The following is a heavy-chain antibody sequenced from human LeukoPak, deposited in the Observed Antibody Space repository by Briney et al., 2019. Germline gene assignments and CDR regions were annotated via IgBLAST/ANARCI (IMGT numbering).Heavy chain of an antibody. Sequence: ASVKVSCKASGGTFSSYAISWVRQAPGQGLEWMGGIIPIFGTANYAQKFQGRVTITADESTSTAYMELSSPRSEDTAVYYCARSRRYYGLNYYYYMDVWGKGTTVTVSS. CDR2: IIPIFGTA. CDR1: GGTFSSYA. J-gene: IGHJ6*03. V-gene: IGHV1-69*13. D-gene: IGHD1-26*01. CDR3: ARSRRYYGLNYYYYMDV.